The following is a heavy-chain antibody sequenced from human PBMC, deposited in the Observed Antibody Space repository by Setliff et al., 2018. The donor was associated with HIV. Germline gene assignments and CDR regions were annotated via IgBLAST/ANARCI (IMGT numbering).Heavy chain of an antibody. Sequence: GGSLRLSCAASGFTFSNYAMSWVRQAPGKGVEWVSGISGSGAYAFYGDSLRGRFVISRDNSKNTLYVQMNSLRAEDTAVYYCAKDRGGAHPGIGVTLDYWGQGTPVTVSS. D-gene: IGHD6-19*01. J-gene: IGHJ4*02. CDR1: GFTFSNYA. CDR2: ISGSGAYA. V-gene: IGHV3-23*01. CDR3: AKDRGGAHPGIGVTLDY.